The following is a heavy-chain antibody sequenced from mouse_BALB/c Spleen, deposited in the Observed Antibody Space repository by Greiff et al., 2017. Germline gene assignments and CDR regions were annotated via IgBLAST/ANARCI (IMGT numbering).Heavy chain of an antibody. CDR1: GFTFSSYA. V-gene: IGHV5-9-4*01. CDR3: ARDRGYYGSRGYYYAMDY. Sequence: EVQGVESGGGLVKPGGSLKLSCAASGFTFSSYAMSWVRQSPEKRLEWVAEISSGGSYTYYPDTVTGRFTISRDNAKNTLYLEMSSLRSEDTAMYYCARDRGYYGSRGYYYAMDYWGQGTSVTVSS. CDR2: ISSGGSYT. J-gene: IGHJ4*01. D-gene: IGHD1-1*01.